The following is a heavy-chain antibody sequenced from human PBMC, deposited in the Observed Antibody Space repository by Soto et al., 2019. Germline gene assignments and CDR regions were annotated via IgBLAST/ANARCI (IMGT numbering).Heavy chain of an antibody. J-gene: IGHJ6*02. CDR3: ARSHGRSTSLEIYYYYYYVMDV. CDR1: GGTFSSYA. Sequence: QVQLVQSGAEVKKPGSSVKVSCKASGGTFSSYAISWVRQAPGQGLEWMGGIIPISGTANYAQKFQGRVTITADESTSTAYMELSSPRSQDTAVYYCARSHGRSTSLEIYYYYYYVMDVWGQGTTVTVSS. V-gene: IGHV1-69*01. D-gene: IGHD2-2*01. CDR2: IIPISGTA.